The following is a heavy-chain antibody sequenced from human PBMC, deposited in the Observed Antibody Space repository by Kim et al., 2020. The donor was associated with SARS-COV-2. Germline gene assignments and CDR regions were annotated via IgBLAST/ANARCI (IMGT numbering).Heavy chain of an antibody. CDR2: IDWDDDK. D-gene: IGHD2-15*01. J-gene: IGHJ6*02. CDR1: GFSLSTSGMC. V-gene: IGHV2-70*01. Sequence: SGPTLVNPTQTLTLTCTFSGFSLSTSGMCVSWIRQPPGKALEWLALIDWDDDKYYSTSLKTRLTISKDTSKDQVVLTMTNMDPADTGTYYCARASLHDLLYGMDVWGQGTTVAVSS. CDR3: ARASLHDLLYGMDV.